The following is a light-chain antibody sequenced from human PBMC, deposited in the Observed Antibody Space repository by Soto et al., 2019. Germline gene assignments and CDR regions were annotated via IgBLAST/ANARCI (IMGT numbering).Light chain of an antibody. V-gene: IGLV1-40*01. J-gene: IGLJ2*01. CDR2: ENT. CDR3: QSYDSGLSGWL. Sequence: QSVLTQPPSVSGAPGQRVTISCTGSSSNIGAVFDVHWYQQVPGTAPKLLIYENTKRPSGVPDRFSGSKSGTSASLAITGLQAEDEDDYYCQSYDSGLSGWLFGGGTQLTVL. CDR1: SSNIGAVFD.